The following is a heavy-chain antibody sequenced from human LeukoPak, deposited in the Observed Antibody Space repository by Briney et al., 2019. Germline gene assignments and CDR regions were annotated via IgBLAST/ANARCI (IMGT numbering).Heavy chain of an antibody. J-gene: IGHJ5*02. CDR2: ISGHSGNT. V-gene: IGHV1-18*01. Sequence: ASVKVSCKASGYIFANYGITWVRQAPGHGLEWMGWISGHSGNTNYAQKFQDRATMTTDTSTSTAYMELRSLRFDDTAVYYCARDFAWGSGGAPIDDNWLDPWGQGILVTVSS. CDR3: ARDFAWGSGGAPIDDNWLDP. D-gene: IGHD7-27*01. CDR1: GYIFANYG.